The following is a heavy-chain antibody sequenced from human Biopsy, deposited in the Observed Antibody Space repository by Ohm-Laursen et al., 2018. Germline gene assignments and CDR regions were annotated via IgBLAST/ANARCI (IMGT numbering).Heavy chain of an antibody. Sequence: ASVKVSCKASGFTFSSSAVQWVRQARGQRLEWIGWIVVGSGHTDYAQKFQERVTITRDMSTSTAYMELTSLRSEDTAVYYCAATSTLYYYYYAMDVWGQGTTITVSS. CDR1: GFTFSSSA. CDR3: AATSTLYYYYYAMDV. V-gene: IGHV1-58*01. J-gene: IGHJ6*02. CDR2: IVVGSGHT.